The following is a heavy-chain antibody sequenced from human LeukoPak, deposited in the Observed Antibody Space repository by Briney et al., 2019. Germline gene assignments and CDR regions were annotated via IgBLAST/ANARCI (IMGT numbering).Heavy chain of an antibody. V-gene: IGHV3-21*01. CDR3: AREPDIVVVPAAIPDY. J-gene: IGHJ4*02. Sequence: GGSLRLSCAASRFTFSSYSMNWVRQAPGKGLEWVSSISSSSSYIYYADSVKGRFTISRDNAKNSLYLQMNSLRAEDTAVYYCAREPDIVVVPAAIPDYWGQGTLVTVSS. CDR1: RFTFSSYS. D-gene: IGHD2-2*02. CDR2: ISSSSSYI.